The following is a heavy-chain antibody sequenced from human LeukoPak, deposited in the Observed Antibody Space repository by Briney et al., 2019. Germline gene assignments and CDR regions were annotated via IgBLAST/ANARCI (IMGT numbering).Heavy chain of an antibody. V-gene: IGHV4-59*01. CDR1: GGSISSYY. J-gene: IGHJ4*02. Sequence: SENLSLTCTVSGGSISSYYWSWIRQPPGKGLEWIGYIYYSGSTNYNPSLESRVTISVDTSKNHFSLKLSSVTAADTAVYYCARVSLRGDFWSGYSHYFDYWGQGTLVTVPS. CDR3: ARVSLRGDFWSGYSHYFDY. D-gene: IGHD3-3*01. CDR2: IYYSGST.